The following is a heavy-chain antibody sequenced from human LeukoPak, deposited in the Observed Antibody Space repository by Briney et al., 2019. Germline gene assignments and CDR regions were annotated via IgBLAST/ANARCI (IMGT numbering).Heavy chain of an antibody. CDR2: INPSGGST. D-gene: IGHD4-11*01. J-gene: IGHJ5*02. CDR1: GYTFTNYY. CDR3: ARENVVTSNWFDP. V-gene: IGHV1-46*01. Sequence: ASVKVSCKASGYTFTNYYMSWVRQAPGQGLEWMGIINPSGGSTSYAQKFQGRVTMTRDTSISTAYMELSRLRSDDTAVYYCARENVVTSNWFDPWGQGTLVTVSS.